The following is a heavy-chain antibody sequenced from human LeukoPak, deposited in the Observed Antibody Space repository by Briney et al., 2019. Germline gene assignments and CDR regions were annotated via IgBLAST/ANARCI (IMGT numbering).Heavy chain of an antibody. D-gene: IGHD3-3*01. Sequence: PSETLSLTCTVSGGSISSGGYYWSWIRQHPGKGLEWIGYIYYSGSTYYNPSLKSRVTISVDTSKNQFSLKLSSVTAADTAVYYCAREYTVFGYYDFGFDYWGQGTLVTVSS. CDR3: AREYTVFGYYDFGFDY. J-gene: IGHJ4*02. CDR1: GGSISSGGYY. V-gene: IGHV4-31*03. CDR2: IYYSGST.